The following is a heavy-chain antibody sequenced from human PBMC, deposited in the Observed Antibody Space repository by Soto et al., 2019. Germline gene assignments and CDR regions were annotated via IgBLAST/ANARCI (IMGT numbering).Heavy chain of an antibody. J-gene: IGHJ6*02. Sequence: GGSLRLSCAASGFTFSNAWMSWVRQAPGKGLEWVGRIKSKTDGGTTDYAAPVKGRFTISRDDSKNTLYLQMNSLKTEDTAVYYCTTGIPPGIAAAAASYGMDVWGQGTTVTVSS. CDR1: GFTFSNAW. CDR2: IKSKTDGGTT. CDR3: TTGIPPGIAAAAASYGMDV. V-gene: IGHV3-15*01. D-gene: IGHD6-13*01.